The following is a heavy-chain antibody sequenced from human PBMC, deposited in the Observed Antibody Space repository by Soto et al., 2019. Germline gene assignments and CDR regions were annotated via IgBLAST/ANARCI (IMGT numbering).Heavy chain of an antibody. CDR3: AILGNDSSGYWLDP. CDR2: IYYSGST. V-gene: IGHV4-30-4*01. J-gene: IGHJ5*02. CDR1: GGSISSGDYY. Sequence: SETLSLTCTVSGGSISSGDYYWSWIRQPPGKGLEWIGYIYYSGSTYYNPSLKSRVTISVDTSKNQFSLKLSSVTAADTAVYYCAILGNDSSGYWLDPWGQGTLVTVYS. D-gene: IGHD3-22*01.